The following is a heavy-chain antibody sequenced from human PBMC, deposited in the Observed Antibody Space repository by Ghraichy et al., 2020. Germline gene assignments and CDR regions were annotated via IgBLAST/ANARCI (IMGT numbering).Heavy chain of an antibody. D-gene: IGHD6-19*01. CDR2: INHSGST. CDR3: ARVRSGWSLRVDP. J-gene: IGHJ5*02. CDR1: GGSFSGYY. Sequence: SETLSLTCAVYGGSFSGYYWSWIRQPPGKGLEWIGEINHSGSTNYNPSLKSRVTISVDTSKNQFSLKLSSVTAADTAVYYCARVRSGWSLRVDPWGQGTLVTVSS. V-gene: IGHV4-34*01.